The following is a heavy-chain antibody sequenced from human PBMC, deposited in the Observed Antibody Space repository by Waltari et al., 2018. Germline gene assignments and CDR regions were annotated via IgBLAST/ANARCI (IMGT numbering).Heavy chain of an antibody. J-gene: IGHJ4*02. CDR3: ARQKSIAAREGYFDY. V-gene: IGHV4-39*01. D-gene: IGHD6-6*01. CDR1: GGSISSSSYY. Sequence: QLQLQESGPGLVKPSETLSLTCTVSGGSISSSSYYWGWIRQPQGKGLEWIGSIYYSGCTYYNPTLKSRVTISVDTSKNQFSLKLISVTAADTAVYYCARQKSIAAREGYFDYWGQGTLVTVSS. CDR2: IYYSGCT.